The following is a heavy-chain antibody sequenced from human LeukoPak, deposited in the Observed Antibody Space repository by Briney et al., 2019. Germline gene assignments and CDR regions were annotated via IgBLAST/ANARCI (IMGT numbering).Heavy chain of an antibody. CDR2: IYYSGST. D-gene: IGHD6-13*01. CDR3: ARLLSTYSSSWYRSLYYYYGMDV. V-gene: IGHV4-59*01. CDR1: GGSISSYY. Sequence: SETLSLTCTVSGGSISSYYWSWTRQPPGKGLEWIGYIYYSGSTNYNPSLKSRVTISVDTSKNQFSLKLSSVTAADTAVYYCARLLSTYSSSWYRSLYYYYGMDVWGQGTTVTVSS. J-gene: IGHJ6*02.